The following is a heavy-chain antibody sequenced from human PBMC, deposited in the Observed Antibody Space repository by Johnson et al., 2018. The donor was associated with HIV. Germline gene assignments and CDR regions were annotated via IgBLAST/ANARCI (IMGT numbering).Heavy chain of an antibody. CDR2: IKQDGSEK. CDR3: AKSPGKDHGGNSGGIDI. J-gene: IGHJ3*02. V-gene: IGHV3-7*01. Sequence: VQLVESGGGLVQPGGSLRLSCAASGFTFSSYWMSWVRQAPGKGLEWVANIKQDGSEKYYVDSVTGRFTISRDNAKNTMYLQMNSLRAEDTAVYYCAKSPGKDHGGNSGGIDIWGQGTMVTVSA. CDR1: GFTFSSYW. D-gene: IGHD4-23*01.